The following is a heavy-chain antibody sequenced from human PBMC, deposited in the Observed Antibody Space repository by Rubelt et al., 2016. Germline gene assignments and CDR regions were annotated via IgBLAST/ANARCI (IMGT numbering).Heavy chain of an antibody. V-gene: IGHV3-23*01. J-gene: IGHJ4*02. CDR3: ANSLVATYYFDY. D-gene: IGHD5-12*01. Sequence: GLEWVSAISGRGGSTYYADSVKGRFTISRDNSKNTLYLQMNSLRAEDTAVYYCANSLVATYYFDYWGQGTLVTVSS. CDR2: ISGRGGST.